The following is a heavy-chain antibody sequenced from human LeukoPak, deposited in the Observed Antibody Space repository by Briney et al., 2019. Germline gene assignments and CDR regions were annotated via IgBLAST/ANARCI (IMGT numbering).Heavy chain of an antibody. Sequence: SGGSLRLSCAACGFTFSNYGMHGVRQAPGKGLEWVALIWYDGSNKYSADSVKGRFTISRDNSKSTLFLQLNSLRAEDTAVYYCARDSPPRYFDLWGRGTLVTVSS. J-gene: IGHJ2*01. CDR1: GFTFSNYG. V-gene: IGHV3-33*01. CDR2: IWYDGSNK. CDR3: ARDSPPRYFDL.